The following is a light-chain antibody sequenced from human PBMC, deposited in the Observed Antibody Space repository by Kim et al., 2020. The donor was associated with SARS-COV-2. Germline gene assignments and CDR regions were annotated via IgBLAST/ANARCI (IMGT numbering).Light chain of an antibody. Sequence: QSVLTQPPSASGSPGQSVTISCTGTSSGVGGYNYVSWYQQHPGKAPKLMIYEVSKRPSGVPDRFSGSKSGNTASLTVSGLQAEDEADYYCSSYAGSNNWVFGGGTQLTVL. CDR3: SSYAGSNNWV. J-gene: IGLJ3*02. CDR2: EVS. V-gene: IGLV2-8*01. CDR1: SSGVGGYNY.